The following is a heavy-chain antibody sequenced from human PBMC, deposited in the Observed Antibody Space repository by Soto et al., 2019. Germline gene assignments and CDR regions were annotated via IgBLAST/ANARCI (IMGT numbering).Heavy chain of an antibody. D-gene: IGHD2-21*02. Sequence: QVQLVESGGGVVQPGRSLRLSCAASGFTFSSYGMHWVRQAPGKGLEWVAVIWYDGSNKYYADSVKGRFTISRDNSKNTLYLQMNSLRAEDTAVYYCARERCGDFPHDAFDIWGQGTMVTVSS. CDR2: IWYDGSNK. V-gene: IGHV3-33*01. CDR1: GFTFSSYG. J-gene: IGHJ3*02. CDR3: ARERCGDFPHDAFDI.